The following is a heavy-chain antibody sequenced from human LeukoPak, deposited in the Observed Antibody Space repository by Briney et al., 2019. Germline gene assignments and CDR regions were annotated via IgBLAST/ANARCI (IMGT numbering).Heavy chain of an antibody. CDR3: ARDASGHDLPFDY. D-gene: IGHD6-25*01. J-gene: IGHJ4*02. V-gene: IGHV3-48*03. CDR1: GFTFSLHE. CDR2: ISGGGETR. Sequence: GGSLRLSCAASGFTFSLHEMNWVRQAPVKGLEWVSYISGGGETRYYADSVKGRFTISRDNGKNSLYLQMNSLRAEDTAVYYCARDASGHDLPFDYWGQGTLVTVSS.